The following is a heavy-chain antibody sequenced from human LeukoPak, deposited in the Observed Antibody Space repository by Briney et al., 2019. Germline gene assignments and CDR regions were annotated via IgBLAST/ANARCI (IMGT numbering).Heavy chain of an antibody. D-gene: IGHD1/OR15-1a*01. V-gene: IGHV3-74*01. Sequence: GGSLRLSCAASGFTFRSYWMHWVRQAPGKGLVWVSRINGDGSSTIYADSVKGRFTISRDNAKNTLYLQMNSLRAEDTAVYYCARGTYYFDYWGQGTLVTVSS. CDR2: INGDGSST. CDR1: GFTFRSYW. J-gene: IGHJ4*02. CDR3: ARGTYYFDY.